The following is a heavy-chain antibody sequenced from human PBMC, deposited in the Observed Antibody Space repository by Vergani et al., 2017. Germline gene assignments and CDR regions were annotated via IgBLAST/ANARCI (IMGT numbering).Heavy chain of an antibody. Sequence: QVQLQESGPGLVKPPGTLCLTCAVSGGSISTNNWWSWVRQPPGKGLEWIGEIYHSGNTNYNPSLKSRVTISVDKSKNQFSLKLISVTAADTAVYYCARDRGLDGDYHFDYWGQGILVTVSS. CDR2: IYHSGNT. V-gene: IGHV4-4*03. CDR3: ARDRGLDGDYHFDY. CDR1: GGSISTNNW. J-gene: IGHJ4*02. D-gene: IGHD3-10*01.